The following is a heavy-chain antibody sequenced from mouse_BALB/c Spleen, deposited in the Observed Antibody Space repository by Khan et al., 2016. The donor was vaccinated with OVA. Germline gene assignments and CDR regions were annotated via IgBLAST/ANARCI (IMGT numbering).Heavy chain of an antibody. D-gene: IGHD2-4*01. J-gene: IGHJ3*01. CDR3: ARYTMITALAY. Sequence: EVQLQESGPSLVKPSQTLSLTCSVTGVSITSGYWNWIRNFPGNKLEYMGYISYSGSTYYNPSLNSRISITRDTSKNQHYLQLNSVPTEDTATYYCARYTMITALAYWGQGTLVTVSA. CDR1: GVSITSGY. CDR2: ISYSGST. V-gene: IGHV3-8*02.